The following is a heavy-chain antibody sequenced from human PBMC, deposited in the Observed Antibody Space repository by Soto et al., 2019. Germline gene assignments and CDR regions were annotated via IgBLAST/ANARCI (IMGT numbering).Heavy chain of an antibody. CDR1: GGSISSGGYY. CDR3: ARGLRDLHSSSGYYYMDV. V-gene: IGHV4-31*03. D-gene: IGHD2-15*01. Sequence: QVQLQESGPGLVKPSQTLSLTCTVSGGSISSGGYYWSWIRQHPGKGLEWIGYIYYSGSTYYNPSLKSRVTISVDTSKNQFSLKLSSVTAAVTAVYYCARGLRDLHSSSGYYYMDVWGKGTTVTVSS. CDR2: IYYSGST. J-gene: IGHJ6*03.